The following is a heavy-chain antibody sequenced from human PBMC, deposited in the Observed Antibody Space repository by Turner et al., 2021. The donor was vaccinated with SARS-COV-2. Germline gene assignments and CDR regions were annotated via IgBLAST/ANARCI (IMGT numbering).Heavy chain of an antibody. D-gene: IGHD4-4*01. Sequence: QVQLVESGGGVVQPGRSLRLPCAASGFTFSSYGMHWVRQAPGKGLEWVAVTSYDGSNKYYADSVKGRFTISRDNSKNTLYLQMNSLRAEDTAVYDCAKQQGLYSNPMYYDYWGQGTLVTVSS. CDR1: GFTFSSYG. CDR2: TSYDGSNK. V-gene: IGHV3-30*18. J-gene: IGHJ4*02. CDR3: AKQQGLYSNPMYYDY.